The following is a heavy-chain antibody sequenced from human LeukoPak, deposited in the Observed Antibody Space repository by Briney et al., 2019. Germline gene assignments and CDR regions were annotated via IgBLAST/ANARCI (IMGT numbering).Heavy chain of an antibody. D-gene: IGHD1-26*01. CDR3: ARDRMGATWWQWVPSNYYYYGMDV. V-gene: IGHV1-18*01. Sequence: ASVNVSCKASGYTFTSYGISWVRQAPGQGLEWMGWISAYNGNTNYAQKLQGRVTMTTDTSTSTAYMELRSLRSDDTAVYYCARDRMGATWWQWVPSNYYYYGMDVWGQGTTVTVSS. CDR1: GYTFTSYG. CDR2: ISAYNGNT. J-gene: IGHJ6*02.